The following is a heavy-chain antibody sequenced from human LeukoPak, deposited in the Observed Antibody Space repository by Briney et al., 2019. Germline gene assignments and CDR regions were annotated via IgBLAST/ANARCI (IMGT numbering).Heavy chain of an antibody. D-gene: IGHD2-15*01. Sequence: SETLSLTCAVYGGSFSGYYWSWIRQPPGKGLEWIGEINHSGSTNYNLSLKSRVTISADTSKNQFSLKLSSVTAADTAVYYCARASSDHYYYGMDVWGQGTTVTVSS. CDR3: ARASSDHYYYGMDV. CDR2: INHSGST. V-gene: IGHV4-34*01. J-gene: IGHJ6*02. CDR1: GGSFSGYY.